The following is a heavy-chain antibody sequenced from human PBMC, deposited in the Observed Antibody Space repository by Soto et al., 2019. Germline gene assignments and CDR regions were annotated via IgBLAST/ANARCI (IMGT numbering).Heavy chain of an antibody. Sequence: ASVKVSCKASGYTFTSYGISWVRQAPGQGLEWMAWISAYNGNTNYAQKLQGRVTMTTDTSTSTAYMELRSLRSDDTAVYYCARDDVGWELLSYYYYGMDVWGQGTTVTVSS. D-gene: IGHD1-26*01. CDR2: ISAYNGNT. J-gene: IGHJ6*02. CDR3: ARDDVGWELLSYYYYGMDV. CDR1: GYTFTSYG. V-gene: IGHV1-18*04.